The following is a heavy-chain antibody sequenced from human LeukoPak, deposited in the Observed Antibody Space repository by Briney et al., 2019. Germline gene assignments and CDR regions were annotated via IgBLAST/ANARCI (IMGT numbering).Heavy chain of an antibody. CDR3: ARQGFGVVQMDV. CDR1: GGSISSSSYY. D-gene: IGHD3-3*01. J-gene: IGHJ6*04. V-gene: IGHV4-39*01. CDR2: IYYSGST. Sequence: SETLSLTCTVSGGSISSSSYYWGWIRQPPGKGLEWIGSIYYSGSTYYNPSLKSRVTISVDTSKNQFSLKLSSVTAADTAVYHCARQGFGVVQMDVWGKGTTVTVSS.